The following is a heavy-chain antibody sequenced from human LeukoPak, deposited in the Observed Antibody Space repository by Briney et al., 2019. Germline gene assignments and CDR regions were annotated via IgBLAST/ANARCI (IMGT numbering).Heavy chain of an antibody. CDR1: GFTFSSYA. V-gene: IGHV3-30*14. D-gene: IGHD2-15*01. CDR2: ISYDGSNK. CDR3: VKGSIVVVVAAPRGDAFDI. Sequence: PGRSLRLSCAASGFTFSSYAMHWVRQAPGKGLEWVAVISYDGSNKYYADSVKGRFTISRDNSKNTLYLQMSSLRAEDTAVYYCVKGSIVVVVAAPRGDAFDIWGQGTMVTVSS. J-gene: IGHJ3*02.